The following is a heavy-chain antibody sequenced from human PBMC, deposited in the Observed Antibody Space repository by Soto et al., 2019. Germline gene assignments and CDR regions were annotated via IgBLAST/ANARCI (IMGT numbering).Heavy chain of an antibody. CDR2: IYYSGST. CDR1: GGSISSGDYY. CDR3: ARFIVSTMNVDP. V-gene: IGHV4-30-4*01. D-gene: IGHD5-12*01. J-gene: IGHJ5*02. Sequence: QVQLQESGPGLVKPSQTLSVTCTVSGGSISSGDYYWSWIRQPPGKGLEWIGYIYYSGSTYYNPSLKSRVTISVDTFKNQFSLKLSSVTAADTAVYYCARFIVSTMNVDPWGQGTLVTVSS.